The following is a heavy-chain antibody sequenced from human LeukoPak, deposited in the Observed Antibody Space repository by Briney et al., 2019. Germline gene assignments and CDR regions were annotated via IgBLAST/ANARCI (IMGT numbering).Heavy chain of an antibody. CDR2: VFYSGST. D-gene: IGHD6-19*01. J-gene: IGHJ4*02. V-gene: IGHV4-39*01. Sequence: PSGTLSLTCAVSGGSISSSGYYWGWIRQPPGKGLEWIGSVFYSGSTYYNPSLKSRVTISVDTSKNQFSLRLSSVTAADTAVFYCARGIPIPGYSSGWYSNWGQGTLVTVSS. CDR1: GGSISSSGYY. CDR3: ARGIPIPGYSSGWYSN.